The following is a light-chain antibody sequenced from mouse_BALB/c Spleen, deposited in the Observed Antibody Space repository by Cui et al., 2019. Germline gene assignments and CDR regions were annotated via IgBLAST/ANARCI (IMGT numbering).Light chain of an antibody. Sequence: EILLTQSPAIIAASPGEKVTITCSASSSVSYMNWYQQKSGSSPKILIYRISNLASGVPARFSGSGSGTSFSFTINSMETEDVATYYCQQRSSYPPSTFGSGTKLEIK. CDR3: QQRSSYPPST. J-gene: IGKJ4*01. V-gene: IGKV4-90*01. CDR2: RIS. CDR1: SSVSY.